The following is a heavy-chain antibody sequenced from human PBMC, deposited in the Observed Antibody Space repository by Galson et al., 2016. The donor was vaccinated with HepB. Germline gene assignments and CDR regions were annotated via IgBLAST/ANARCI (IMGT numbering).Heavy chain of an antibody. V-gene: IGHV1-69*13. CDR1: GGTFANYD. CDR2: VVPLFETR. J-gene: IGHJ3*02. D-gene: IGHD2-21*02. Sequence: SVKVSCKASGGTFANYDMNWVRQVPGQGLEWMGGVVPLFETRNYAQKFQGRLTITADESTSTAYMELNSRKSDDTAVYYCARGLVVVVTALRGALDIWGQGTMVVVSS. CDR3: ARGLVVVVTALRGALDI.